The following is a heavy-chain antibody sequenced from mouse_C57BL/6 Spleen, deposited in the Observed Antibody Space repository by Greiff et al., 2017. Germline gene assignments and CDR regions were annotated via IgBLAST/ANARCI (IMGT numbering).Heavy chain of an antibody. Sequence: QVQLQQSGAELVMPGASVKLSCKASGYTFTSYWMHWVKQRPGQGLEWIGEIDPYDSYTNYNQKFKGKSTLTVDKSSSAAYMQLSSLTSEDSAVYYCARGDSYRDYYAMCYWGHGASVTVSS. V-gene: IGHV1-69*01. D-gene: IGHD2-12*01. CDR1: GYTFTSYW. J-gene: IGHJ4*01. CDR2: IDPYDSYT. CDR3: ARGDSYRDYYAMCY.